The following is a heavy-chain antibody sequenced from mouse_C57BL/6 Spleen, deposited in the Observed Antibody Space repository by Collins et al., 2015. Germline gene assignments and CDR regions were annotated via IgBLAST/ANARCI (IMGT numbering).Heavy chain of an antibody. CDR3: ARRYYDHALFDY. V-gene: IGHV1-66*01. CDR2: IYPGSGNT. CDR1: GYSFTSYY. J-gene: IGHJ2*01. Sequence: QVQLQQSGPELVKPGASVKISCKASGYSFTSYYIHWVKQRPGQGLEWIGWIYPGSGNTKYNEKFKGKATLTADTSSSTAYMQLSSLTSEDSAVYYCARRYYDHALFDYWGQGTTLTVSS. D-gene: IGHD2-4*01.